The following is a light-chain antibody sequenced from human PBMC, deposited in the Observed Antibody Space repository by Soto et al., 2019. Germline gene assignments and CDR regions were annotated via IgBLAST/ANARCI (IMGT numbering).Light chain of an antibody. CDR3: QQRSNWLLT. V-gene: IGKV3-11*01. Sequence: EIVLTQSPATLSLSPGERATLSCRASQSVSSYLAWYQQKPGQAPRLLIYDASNRATVIPARFSGSGSGTDFTLTISSLEPEDFAVYYSQQRSNWLLTFGGGTKVEIK. J-gene: IGKJ4*01. CDR2: DAS. CDR1: QSVSSY.